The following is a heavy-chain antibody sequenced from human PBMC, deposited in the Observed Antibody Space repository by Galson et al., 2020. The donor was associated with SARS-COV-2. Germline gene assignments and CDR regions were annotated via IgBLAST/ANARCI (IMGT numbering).Heavy chain of an antibody. V-gene: IGHV4-59*12. D-gene: IGHD2-15*01. Sequence: SETLSLTCTISNGSIRSYYWTWIRQPPGKGLEWIGNIYYTGNTKYNPSLQSRVTTSVDTTKNLFSLNLSSVTAADTAVYFCARDTPNYGEDVWGQGTTVTVSS. CDR3: ARDTPNYGEDV. CDR2: IYYTGNT. CDR1: NGSIRSYY. J-gene: IGHJ6*02.